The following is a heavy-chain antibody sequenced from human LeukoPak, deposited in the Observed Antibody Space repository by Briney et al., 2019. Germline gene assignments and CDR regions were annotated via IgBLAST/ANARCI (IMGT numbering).Heavy chain of an antibody. CDR1: GGSFSGYY. V-gene: IGHV4-34*01. Sequence: PSETLSLTCAVYGGSFSGYYWSWIRQPPGKGLEWIGEINHSGSTNYNPSLKSRVTISVGTSKNQFSLKLSSVTAADTAVYYCARDPRQLDTAMIRVRLGMDVWGQGTTVTVSS. CDR3: ARDPRQLDTAMIRVRLGMDV. D-gene: IGHD5-18*01. J-gene: IGHJ6*02. CDR2: INHSGST.